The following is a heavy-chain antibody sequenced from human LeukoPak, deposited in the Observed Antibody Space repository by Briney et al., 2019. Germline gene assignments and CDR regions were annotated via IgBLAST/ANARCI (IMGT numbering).Heavy chain of an antibody. J-gene: IGHJ4*02. V-gene: IGHV1-69*13. Sequence: SVKVSCKASGGTFSSYAISWVRQAPGQGLEWMGGIIPIFGTANYAQKFQGRVTITADESTSTAYMELSSLRSEDTAVYYCASFVLRFLEWFEYYFDYWGQGTLVTVTS. CDR1: GGTFSSYA. CDR3: ASFVLRFLEWFEYYFDY. D-gene: IGHD3-3*01. CDR2: IIPIFGTA.